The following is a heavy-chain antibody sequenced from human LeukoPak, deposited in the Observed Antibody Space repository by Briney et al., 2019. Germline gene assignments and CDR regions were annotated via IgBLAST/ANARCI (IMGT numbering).Heavy chain of an antibody. CDR1: GFSFSDYY. J-gene: IGHJ3*01. Sequence: GGSLRLSCAASGFSFSDYYMSWVRRAPGKGLEWIAYMSGSGSSINYADSVQGRFTISRDNAQKSLYLQMSSLRPDDTAVYYCARNLAIEIQPAAFDVWGQGTKVTVSS. CDR3: ARNLAIEIQPAAFDV. D-gene: IGHD2-2*02. CDR2: MSGSGSSI. V-gene: IGHV3-11*01.